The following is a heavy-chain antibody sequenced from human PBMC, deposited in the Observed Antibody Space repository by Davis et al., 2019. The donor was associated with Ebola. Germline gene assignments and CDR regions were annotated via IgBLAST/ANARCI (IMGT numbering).Heavy chain of an antibody. Sequence: GGSLRLSCAASGFTFSSYGMHWVRQAPGKGLEWVAGISWNSGSIGYADSVKGRFTISRDNAQNTLYLQMNSLRPEDTAFYYCAKGISYYYGMDVWGQGTTVTVSS. CDR3: AKGISYYYGMDV. D-gene: IGHD2-15*01. CDR2: ISWNSGSI. V-gene: IGHV3-9*01. CDR1: GFTFSSYG. J-gene: IGHJ6*02.